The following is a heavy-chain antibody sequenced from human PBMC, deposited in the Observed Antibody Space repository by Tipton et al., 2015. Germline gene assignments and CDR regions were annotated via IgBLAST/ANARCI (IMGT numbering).Heavy chain of an antibody. CDR2: IYYSGST. V-gene: IGHV4-59*06. D-gene: IGHD3-22*01. J-gene: IGHJ4*02. Sequence: TLSLTCTVSGGSISHYYWSWIRQPPGKGLEWIGYIYYSGSTYYNPSLKSRVTISVDTSKNQFSLKLSSVTAADTAVYYCARAYYYDSSGYPLFDYWGQGTLVTVSS. CDR3: ARAYYYDSSGYPLFDY. CDR1: GGSISHYY.